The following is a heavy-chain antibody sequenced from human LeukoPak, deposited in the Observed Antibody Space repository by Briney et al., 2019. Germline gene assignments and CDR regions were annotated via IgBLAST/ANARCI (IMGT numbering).Heavy chain of an antibody. V-gene: IGHV3-23*01. J-gene: IGHJ3*02. CDR1: GFTFSSYA. CDR2: ISGSGGST. Sequence: GGSLRLSCAASGFTFSSYAMSWVRQAPGKGLEWVSAISGSGGSTYYADSVKGRFTISRDNSKNTLYLQVNSLRAEDTAVYYCAKDPHYDSSGYAFDIWGQGTMVTVSS. D-gene: IGHD3-22*01. CDR3: AKDPHYDSSGYAFDI.